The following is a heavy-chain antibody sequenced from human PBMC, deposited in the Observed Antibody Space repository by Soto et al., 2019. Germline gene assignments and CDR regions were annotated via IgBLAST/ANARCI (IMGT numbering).Heavy chain of an antibody. CDR3: SRSLVA. J-gene: IGHJ4*02. V-gene: IGHV4-34*01. CDR1: GGSLSNSH. CDR2: INDSGST. D-gene: IGHD2-8*02. Sequence: QVQLQQWGAGLLKPSETLSLTCAVYGGSLSNSHWSWIRQPPGKGLEWIGEINDSGSTNYNPSLKSRDTISIDTSENQFSMNLNSLTAADAAVYFCSRSLVAWGQGTLVTVSS.